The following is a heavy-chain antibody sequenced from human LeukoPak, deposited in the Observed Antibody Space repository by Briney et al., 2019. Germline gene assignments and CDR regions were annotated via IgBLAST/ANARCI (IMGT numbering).Heavy chain of an antibody. CDR1: GGSISSGDYY. V-gene: IGHV4-30-4*01. Sequence: SETLSLTCTVSGGSISSGDYYWSWIRQPPGKGLEWIGYIYYSGSTYYNPSLKSRVTISVDTSKNQFSLKLSSVTAADTAVYYCAREAPLRYCSGGSCYSFDYWGQGTLVTVS. CDR3: AREAPLRYCSGGSCYSFDY. D-gene: IGHD2-15*01. CDR2: IYYSGST. J-gene: IGHJ4*02.